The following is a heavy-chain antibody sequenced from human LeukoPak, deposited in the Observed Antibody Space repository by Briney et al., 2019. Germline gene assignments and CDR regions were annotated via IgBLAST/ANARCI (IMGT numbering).Heavy chain of an antibody. V-gene: IGHV3-7*01. J-gene: IGHJ4*02. CDR1: GLIFRSYW. D-gene: IGHD5-24*01. Sequence: GGSLRLSCEVSGLIFRSYWMSWVRQAPGKGLEWVANINQDGSEKYFVDSVRGRFTISRDNAKNLLHLQMNTLRAEDTAVYYCARERDGRFFDYWGRGTLVTVSS. CDR2: INQDGSEK. CDR3: ARERDGRFFDY.